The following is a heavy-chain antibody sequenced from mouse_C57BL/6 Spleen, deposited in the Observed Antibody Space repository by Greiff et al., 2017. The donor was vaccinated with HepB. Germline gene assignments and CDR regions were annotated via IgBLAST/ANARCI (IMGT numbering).Heavy chain of an antibody. CDR2: IDPEDGDT. D-gene: IGHD2-4*01. J-gene: IGHJ2*01. CDR3: TAPYDYDGTPFDY. Sequence: VHVKQSGAELVRPGASVKLSCTASGFNIKDYYMHWVKQRPEQGLEWIGRIDPEDGDTEYAPKFQGKATMTADTSSNTAYLQLSSLTSEDTAVYYCTAPYDYDGTPFDYWGQGTTLTVSS. V-gene: IGHV14-1*01. CDR1: GFNIKDYY.